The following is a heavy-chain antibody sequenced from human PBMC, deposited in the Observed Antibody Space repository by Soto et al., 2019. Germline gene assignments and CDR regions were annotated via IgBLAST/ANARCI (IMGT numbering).Heavy chain of an antibody. Sequence: QVQLVQSGAEVKKPGASVKVSCKASGYTFTSYDINWVRQATGQGLEWMGWMNPNSGNTGYAQKFQGRVTMTRNTSISTAYMELSSLRSEDTAVYYCARGGYYDSSGYYRRTNFDYWGQGTLVTVSS. CDR3: ARGGYYDSSGYYRRTNFDY. CDR1: GYTFTSYD. V-gene: IGHV1-8*01. CDR2: MNPNSGNT. J-gene: IGHJ4*02. D-gene: IGHD3-22*01.